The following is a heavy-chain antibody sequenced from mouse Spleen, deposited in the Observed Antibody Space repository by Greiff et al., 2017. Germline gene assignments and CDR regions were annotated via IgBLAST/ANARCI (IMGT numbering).Heavy chain of an antibody. D-gene: IGHD2-4*01. V-gene: IGHV2-2*01. CDR1: GFSLTSYG. CDR3: ARYDYDGFAY. J-gene: IGHJ3*01. CDR2: IWSGGST. Sequence: VKLMESGPGLVQPSQSLSITCTVSGFSLTSYGVHWVRQSPGKGLEWLGVIWSGGSTDYNAAFISRLSISKDNSKSQVFFKMNSLQADDTAIYYCARYDYDGFAYWGQGTLVTVSA.